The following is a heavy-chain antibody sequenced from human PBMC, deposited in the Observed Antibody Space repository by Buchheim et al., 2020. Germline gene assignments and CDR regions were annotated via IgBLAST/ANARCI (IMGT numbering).Heavy chain of an antibody. Sequence: QVQLVESGGGVVQPGRSLRLSCAASGFTFSSYAMHWVRQAPGKGLEWVAVISYDGSNKYYADSVKGRFTISRDNSKNTLYLQMNSLRAEDTAVYYCARDTVPDYYDSSGYSADWGQGTL. D-gene: IGHD3-22*01. CDR1: GFTFSSYA. J-gene: IGHJ4*02. CDR2: ISYDGSNK. V-gene: IGHV3-30-3*01. CDR3: ARDTVPDYYDSSGYSAD.